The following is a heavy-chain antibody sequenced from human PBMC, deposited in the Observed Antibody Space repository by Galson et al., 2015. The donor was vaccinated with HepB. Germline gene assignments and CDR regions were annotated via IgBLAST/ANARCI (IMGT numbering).Heavy chain of an antibody. D-gene: IGHD3-3*01. CDR1: GFTFSSYA. V-gene: IGHV3-23*01. Sequence: SLRLSCAASGFTFSSYAMSWVRQAPGKGLEWVSAISGSGGSTYYADSVKGRFTISRDNSKNTLYLQMNSLRAEDTAVYYCAKVDFWSGYFPWFDYWGQGTLVTVSS. CDR3: AKVDFWSGYFPWFDY. CDR2: ISGSGGST. J-gene: IGHJ4*02.